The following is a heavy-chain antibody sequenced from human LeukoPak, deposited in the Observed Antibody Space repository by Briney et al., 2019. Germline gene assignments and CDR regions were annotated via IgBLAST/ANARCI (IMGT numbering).Heavy chain of an antibody. J-gene: IGHJ4*02. D-gene: IGHD5-18*01. CDR1: GFIFNKAW. CDR2: ISSSSSYI. CDR3: ARDSGYSYGSDY. Sequence: GGSLRLSCEGSGFIFNKAWMSWIRQAPGKGLEWVSSISSSSSYIYYADSVKGRFTISRDNAKNSLYLQMNSLRAEDTAVYYCARDSGYSYGSDYWGQGTLVTVSS. V-gene: IGHV3-21*01.